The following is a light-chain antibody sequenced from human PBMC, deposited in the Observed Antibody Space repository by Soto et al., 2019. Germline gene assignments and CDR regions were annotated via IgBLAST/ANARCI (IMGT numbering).Light chain of an antibody. CDR3: QQYNSYSWT. J-gene: IGKJ1*01. Sequence: DIQMTQSPSSLSPSVGDRVTITCRASRSISDWLAWYQQKPGKAPKLLIYDASSLESGVPSRFSGSGSGTEFTLTISSLQPDDFATYYCQQYNSYSWTFGQGTKVDIK. V-gene: IGKV1-5*01. CDR1: RSISDW. CDR2: DAS.